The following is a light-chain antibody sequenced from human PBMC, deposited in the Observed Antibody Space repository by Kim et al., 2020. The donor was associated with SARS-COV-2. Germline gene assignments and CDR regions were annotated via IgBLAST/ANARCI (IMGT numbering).Light chain of an antibody. J-gene: IGKJ5*01. V-gene: IGKV1-13*02. Sequence: AIQLTQSPSSLSASVGDRVNITCRASQGIGSALAWYQQKPGKSLRLLIYDASTLDSGVPSRFSGSASGTDFTLTIISLQPEDFATYYCQQFSSYVITFGQGTRLEI. CDR3: QQFSSYVIT. CDR1: QGIGSA. CDR2: DAS.